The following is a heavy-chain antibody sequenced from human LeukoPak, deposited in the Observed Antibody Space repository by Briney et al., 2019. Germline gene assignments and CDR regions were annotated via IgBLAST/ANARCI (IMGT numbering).Heavy chain of an antibody. D-gene: IGHD3-22*01. J-gene: IGHJ4*02. CDR3: ATSGYYSRLAY. CDR2: IYYSGNT. Sequence: GSLRLSCAASGFTFSSYAMSWVRQPPGKGLEWIGNIYYSGNTYYNPSLKSRVAISVDTSKNQFSLKLSSVTAADTAVYYCATSGYYSRLAYWGQGTLVTVSS. CDR1: GFTFSSYA. V-gene: IGHV4-38-2*01.